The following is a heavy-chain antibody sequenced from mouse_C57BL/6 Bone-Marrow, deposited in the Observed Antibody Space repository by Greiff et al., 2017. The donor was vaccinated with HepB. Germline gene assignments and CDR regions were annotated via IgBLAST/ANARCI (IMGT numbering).Heavy chain of an antibody. CDR1: GFTFSDYY. J-gene: IGHJ4*01. CDR3: ARRGPHYYAMDY. Sequence: DVMLVESGGGLVQPGGSLKLSCAASGFTFSDYYMYWVRQTPEKRLEWVAYISNGGGSTYYPDTVKGRFTISRDNAKNTLYLQMSRLKSEDTAMYYCARRGPHYYAMDYWGQGTSVTVSS. V-gene: IGHV5-12*01. CDR2: ISNGGGST.